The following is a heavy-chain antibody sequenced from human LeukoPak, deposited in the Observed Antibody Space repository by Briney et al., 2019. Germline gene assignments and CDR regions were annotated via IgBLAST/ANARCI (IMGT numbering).Heavy chain of an antibody. CDR1: GFTVSSNY. V-gene: IGHV3-53*01. CDR2: IYSGGNT. D-gene: IGHD2-2*01. Sequence: PGGSLRLSCAASGFTVSSNYMSWVRQAPGKGLEWVSVIYSGGNTYYADSVKGQFTTSRDNSKNTLCLQMNSLRAEDTAVYYCALRSSASWCLRDWGQGTLGTVSS. J-gene: IGHJ4*02. CDR3: ALRSSASWCLRD.